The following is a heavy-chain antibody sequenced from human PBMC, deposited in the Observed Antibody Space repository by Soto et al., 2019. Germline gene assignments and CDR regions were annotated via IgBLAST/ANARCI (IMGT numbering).Heavy chain of an antibody. J-gene: IGHJ1*01. CDR3: ARTRSSSWYGSDFQH. Sequence: GGSLRLSCAASGFTFSSYGMHWVRQAPGKGLEWVAVIWYDGSNKYYADSVKGRFTISRDNSKNTLYLQMNSLRAEDTAVYYCARTRSSSWYGSDFQHWGQGTLVTVSS. CDR1: GFTFSSYG. V-gene: IGHV3-33*01. D-gene: IGHD6-13*01. CDR2: IWYDGSNK.